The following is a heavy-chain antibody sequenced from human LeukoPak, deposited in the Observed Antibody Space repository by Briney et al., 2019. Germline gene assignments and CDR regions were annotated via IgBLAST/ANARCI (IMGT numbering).Heavy chain of an antibody. J-gene: IGHJ4*02. CDR1: GFTFGSYG. Sequence: GGSLRLSCAASGFTFGSYGMSWVRQAPGKGLEWVSTITDGSSRTYYADSVEGRVTISRDNSKNTVFLQMNGLRAEDTAVYYCAKDIRTISTLDSWGQGTLVTVSS. CDR2: ITDGSSRT. V-gene: IGHV3-23*01. D-gene: IGHD2/OR15-2a*01. CDR3: AKDIRTISTLDS.